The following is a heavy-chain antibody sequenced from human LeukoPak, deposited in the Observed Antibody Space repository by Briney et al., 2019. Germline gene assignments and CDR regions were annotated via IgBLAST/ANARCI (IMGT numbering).Heavy chain of an antibody. CDR2: INPNSGGT. J-gene: IGHJ6*02. Sequence: SVKVSCKASGYTFTGYYMHWVRQAPGQGLEWMGRINPNSGGTNYAQKFQGRVTMTRDTSISTAYMELSRLRSDDTAVYYCARLGPYCSSASCYNGMDVWGQGTTVTVSS. CDR3: ARLGPYCSSASCYNGMDV. V-gene: IGHV1-2*06. CDR1: GYTFTGYY. D-gene: IGHD2-2*02.